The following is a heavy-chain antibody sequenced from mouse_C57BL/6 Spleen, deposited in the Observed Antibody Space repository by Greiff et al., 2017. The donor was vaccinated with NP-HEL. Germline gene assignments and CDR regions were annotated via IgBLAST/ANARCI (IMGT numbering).Heavy chain of an antibody. CDR2: IDPSDSYT. Sequence: VQLQQPGAELVMPGASVKLSCKASGYTFTSYWMHWVKQRPGQGLEWIGEIDPSDSYTNYNQKFKGKSTLTVDKSSSTAYMQLSSLTSDDSAVYYCARGSPYFDYWGQGTTLTVSS. CDR1: GYTFTSYW. D-gene: IGHD1-1*02. V-gene: IGHV1-69*01. CDR3: ARGSPYFDY. J-gene: IGHJ2*01.